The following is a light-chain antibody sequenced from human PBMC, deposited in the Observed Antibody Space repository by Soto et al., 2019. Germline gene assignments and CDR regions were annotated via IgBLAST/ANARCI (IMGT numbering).Light chain of an antibody. CDR3: AAWDDSLSGDVV. CDR1: SSNIGSNY. Sequence: QPVLTQPPSASGTPGQRVTISCSGSSSNIGSNYVYWYQQLPGTAPKLLIYRNNQRPSGVPDRFSGSKSGISASLAISGLRSEDEADYYCAAWDDSLSGDVVFGGGTKLTVL. V-gene: IGLV1-47*01. J-gene: IGLJ2*01. CDR2: RNN.